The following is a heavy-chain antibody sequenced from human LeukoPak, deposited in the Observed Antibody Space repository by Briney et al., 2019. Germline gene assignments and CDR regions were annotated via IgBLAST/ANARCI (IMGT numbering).Heavy chain of an antibody. V-gene: IGHV3-11*04. CDR1: GFTFSDYY. Sequence: PGGSLRLSCAASGFTFSDYYMSWIRQAPGKGLEWVSYISFSGSTIYYADSVKGRFTISRDDAKNSLFLQMNSLRAEDTAVYYCARGSFLITFGGFIGWGQGTLVTVSS. J-gene: IGHJ4*02. CDR2: ISFSGSTI. CDR3: ARGSFLITFGGFIG. D-gene: IGHD3-16*02.